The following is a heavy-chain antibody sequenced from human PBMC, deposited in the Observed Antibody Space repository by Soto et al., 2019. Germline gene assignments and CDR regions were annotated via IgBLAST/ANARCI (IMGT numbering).Heavy chain of an antibody. D-gene: IGHD6-13*01. J-gene: IGHJ5*02. CDR1: GGTFSSYT. V-gene: IGHV1-69*02. CDR2: IIPILGIA. Sequence: SVKVSCKASGGTFSSYTISWVRQAPGQGLEWMGRIIPILGIANYAQKFQGRVTITADKSTSTAYMELSSLRSEDTAVYYCARVVHDTPGIAAAGIRANRSSHPWGQGTLVTVSS. CDR3: ARVVHDTPGIAAAGIRANRSSHP.